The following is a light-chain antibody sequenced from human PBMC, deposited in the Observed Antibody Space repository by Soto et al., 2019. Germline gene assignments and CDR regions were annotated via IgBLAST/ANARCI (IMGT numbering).Light chain of an antibody. CDR2: DAS. CDR1: QSVGRY. Sequence: EIVLTQSPVTLSLSPGDRATLSCRASQSVGRYLAWYQQKPGQAPKLLIHDASNRATGIPARFSGSGSGTDFTLTISSLEPEDFAVYYCQQRSNWPPLFGGGTKVEIK. CDR3: QQRSNWPPL. J-gene: IGKJ4*01. V-gene: IGKV3-11*01.